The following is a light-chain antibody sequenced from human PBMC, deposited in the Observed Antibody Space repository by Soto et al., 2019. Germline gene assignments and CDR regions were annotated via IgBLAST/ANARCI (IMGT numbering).Light chain of an antibody. J-gene: IGKJ2*01. CDR2: WAS. CDR3: QQYYSAPPYT. CDR1: QSVLNSSNNKNY. V-gene: IGKV4-1*01. Sequence: DIVMTQSPDFLAVSLGERAAFNCKSSQSVLNSSNNKNYLAWYQQRPGQPPKLLIYWASIRESGVPDRFSGGGSGTHFPRTINNLQAEDVAVYYCQQYYSAPPYTFGQGTKLDIK.